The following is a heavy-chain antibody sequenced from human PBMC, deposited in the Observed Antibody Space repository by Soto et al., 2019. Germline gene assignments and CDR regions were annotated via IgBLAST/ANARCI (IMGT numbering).Heavy chain of an antibody. V-gene: IGHV4-59*08. D-gene: IGHD2-2*01. J-gene: IGHJ5*02. CDR2: IYYSGST. CDR3: ARPRDCSSTSCYGALDP. Sequence: SSETLSLTCTVSGGSISSYYWSWIRQPPGKGLEWIGYIYYSGSTNYNPSLKSRVTISVDTSKNQFSLKLSSVTAADTAVYYCARPRDCSSTSCYGALDPWGQGTLVTVS. CDR1: GGSISSYY.